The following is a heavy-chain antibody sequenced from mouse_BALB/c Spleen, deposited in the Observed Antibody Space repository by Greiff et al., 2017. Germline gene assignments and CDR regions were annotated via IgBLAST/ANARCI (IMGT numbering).Heavy chain of an antibody. Sequence: EVMLVESGPELVKPGASVKISCKASGYSFTGYFMNWVMQSHGKSLEWIGRINPYNGDTFYNQKFKGKATLTVDKSSSTAHMELRSLASEDSAVYYCARCDYDSYYAMDYWGQGTSVTVSS. CDR1: GYSFTGYF. J-gene: IGHJ4*01. V-gene: IGHV1-20*02. CDR2: INPYNGDT. CDR3: ARCDYDSYYAMDY. D-gene: IGHD2-4*01.